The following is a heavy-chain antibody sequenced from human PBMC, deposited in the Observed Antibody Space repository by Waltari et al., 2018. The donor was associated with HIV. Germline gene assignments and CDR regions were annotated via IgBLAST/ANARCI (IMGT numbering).Heavy chain of an antibody. D-gene: IGHD3-22*01. V-gene: IGHV3-66*01. CDR3: AREVFYYDNSGHPGWFDP. Sequence: VRLVESGGALVRPGGALRLSCTASGFTVGTTPLTWVRHASGKGLEWVSTVYSDGTTVYADSVKGRFSTSRDTSKNILHLLMDSLRVDDTAVYYCAREVFYYDNSGHPGWFDPWGQGTLVAVSS. J-gene: IGHJ5*02. CDR1: GFTVGTTP. CDR2: VYSDGTT.